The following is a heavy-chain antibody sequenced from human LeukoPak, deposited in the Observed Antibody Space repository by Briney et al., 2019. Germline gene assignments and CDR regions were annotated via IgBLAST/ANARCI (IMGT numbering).Heavy chain of an antibody. V-gene: IGHV3-48*03. D-gene: IGHD3-3*01. CDR1: GFTFSSYD. Sequence: GGSLRLSCAASGFTFSSYDMNWVRQAPGKGLEWVSYISSSGSTIYYADSVKGRFTISRDNAKNSLYLQMNSLRAEDTAVYYCARDREDFWSGYFRPDYWGQGTLVTVSS. J-gene: IGHJ4*02. CDR2: ISSSGSTI. CDR3: ARDREDFWSGYFRPDY.